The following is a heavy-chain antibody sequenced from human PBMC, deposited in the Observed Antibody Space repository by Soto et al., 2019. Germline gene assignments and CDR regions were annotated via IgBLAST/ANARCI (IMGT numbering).Heavy chain of an antibody. CDR2: INHSGST. CDR3: ARGPYYYGSGSYSLWLRSGGTFFDY. Sequence: QSQTLSLTCAVYGGSFSGYYWSWIRQPPGKGLEWIGEINHSGSTNYNPSLKSRVTISVDTSKNQFSLKLSSVTAADTAVYYCARGPYYYGSGSYSLWLRSGGTFFDYWGQGTLVTVSS. CDR1: GGSFSGYY. D-gene: IGHD3-10*01. V-gene: IGHV4-34*01. J-gene: IGHJ4*02.